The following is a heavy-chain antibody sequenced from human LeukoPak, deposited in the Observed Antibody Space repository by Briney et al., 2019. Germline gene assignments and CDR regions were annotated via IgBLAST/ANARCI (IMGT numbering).Heavy chain of an antibody. CDR2: IYYSGTT. Sequence: SETLSLTCTVSGDSLSGYYWSWIRQPPGKRLEWIGYIYYSGTTNYNPSLKSRLTISVDTSKNQFSLRLTSVAAADTAVYYCARKKRADPGFDIWGQGTMVTISS. J-gene: IGHJ3*02. CDR3: ARKKRADPGFDI. V-gene: IGHV4-59*01. CDR1: GDSLSGYY.